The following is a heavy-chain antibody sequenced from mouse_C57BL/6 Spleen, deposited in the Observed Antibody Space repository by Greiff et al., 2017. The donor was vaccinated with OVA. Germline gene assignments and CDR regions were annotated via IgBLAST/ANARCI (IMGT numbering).Heavy chain of an antibody. CDR2: IYPGSGNT. Sequence: QVQLKESGAELVRPGASVKLSCKASGYTFTDYYINWVKQRPGQGLEWIARIYPGSGNTYYNEKFKGKATLTAEKSSSTAYMQLSSLTSEDSAVYFCARDGKAMDYWGQGTSVTVSS. J-gene: IGHJ4*01. D-gene: IGHD1-1*01. V-gene: IGHV1-76*01. CDR3: ARDGKAMDY. CDR1: GYTFTDYY.